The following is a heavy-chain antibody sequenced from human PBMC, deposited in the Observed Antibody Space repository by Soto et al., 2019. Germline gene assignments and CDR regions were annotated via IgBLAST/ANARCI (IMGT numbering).Heavy chain of an antibody. Sequence: EVQLVESGGGLVQPGGSLELYCAASGFTFSGAAMHWVRQASGKGLEWVGRVRTKGYNYATAYAASVKGRFTISRDDSKHTAYLQMNSLKTEDTAVYYCTRQDPVGVVVNDAFDVWGQGTLVTVSS. CDR1: GFTFSGAA. CDR3: TRQDPVGVVVNDAFDV. D-gene: IGHD2-15*01. CDR2: VRTKGYNYAT. V-gene: IGHV3-73*01. J-gene: IGHJ3*01.